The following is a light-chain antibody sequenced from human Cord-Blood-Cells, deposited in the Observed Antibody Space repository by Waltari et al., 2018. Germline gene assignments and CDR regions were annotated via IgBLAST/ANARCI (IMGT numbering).Light chain of an antibody. CDR3: QQRSNWPIT. J-gene: IGKJ5*01. V-gene: IGKV3-11*01. CDR1: QRVSSY. CDR2: DAT. Sequence: EIVLTPSPATLSLSPGERATLSCRASQRVSSYLAWYQQKPGQAPRLLIYDATNRATGIPARFRGSGSGTDFTLTISSLEPEDFAVYYCQQRSNWPITFGQGTRLEIK.